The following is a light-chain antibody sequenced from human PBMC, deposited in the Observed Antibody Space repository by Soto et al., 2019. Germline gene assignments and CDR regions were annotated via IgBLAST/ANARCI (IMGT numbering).Light chain of an antibody. V-gene: IGKV3-11*01. CDR1: QSVSSN. J-gene: IGKJ5*01. CDR3: QVRTNWSIA. CDR2: DAS. Sequence: EIVMTQSPATLSVSPGERATLSCRASQSVSSNLAWYQQKPGQAPGLLIYDASNRATGIPARFSGTGSGTDFTLTINNLEPEDFAVYYCQVRTNWSIALGRGTRLEIK.